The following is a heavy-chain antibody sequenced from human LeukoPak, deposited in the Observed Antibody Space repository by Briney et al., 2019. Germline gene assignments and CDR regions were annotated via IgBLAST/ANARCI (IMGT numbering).Heavy chain of an antibody. CDR1: GFTLSSYA. Sequence: GGSLRLSCAASGFTLSSYAMSWVRQAPGKGLEWVAVISYDGSNKYYADSVKGRFTISRDNSKNTLYLQMNSLRAEDTAVYYCAKSRGDLFDYWGQGTLVTVSS. V-gene: IGHV3-30*18. CDR3: AKSRGDLFDY. J-gene: IGHJ4*02. D-gene: IGHD3-10*01. CDR2: ISYDGSNK.